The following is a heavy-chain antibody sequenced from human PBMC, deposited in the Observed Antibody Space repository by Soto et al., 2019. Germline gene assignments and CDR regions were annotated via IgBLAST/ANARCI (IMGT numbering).Heavy chain of an antibody. J-gene: IGHJ1*01. Sequence: SETLSLTCSVSGGSISGYYWSWIRQPPGKGQEWIGYIYHTSSTNYNPYLKSRVTISVDTSKNQLSLKLTSVTAADTAVYYCARYLQYFQHWSQGTLVTVSS. CDR2: IYHTSST. CDR3: ARYLQYFQH. CDR1: GGSISGYY. V-gene: IGHV4-59*08.